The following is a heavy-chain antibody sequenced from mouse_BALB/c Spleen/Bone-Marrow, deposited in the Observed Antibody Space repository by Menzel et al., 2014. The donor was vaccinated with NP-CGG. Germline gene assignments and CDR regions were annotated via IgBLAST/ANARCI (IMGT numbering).Heavy chain of an antibody. CDR2: INPSNGRN. V-gene: IGHV1S81*02. CDR1: GYSFTSYW. Sequence: VQLHQSGAELVKPGASVRLSCKASGYSFTSYWIHWVKQRPGQGLEWIGEINPSNGRNNYNEKFKNKATLTVDKSSSTAYMQLSSLTSEDSAVYYCARYDGPAWFAYWGQGTLVTVSA. J-gene: IGHJ3*01. CDR3: ARYDGPAWFAY. D-gene: IGHD2-3*01.